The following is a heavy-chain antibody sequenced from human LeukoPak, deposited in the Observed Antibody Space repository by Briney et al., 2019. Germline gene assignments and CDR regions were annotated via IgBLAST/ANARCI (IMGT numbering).Heavy chain of an antibody. Sequence: GGSLRLSCAASGFTFSSYSMNWVRQAPGKGLEWVSYISSSSSTIYYADSVKGRFTISRDNAKNSLYLQMNSLRAEDTAVYYCARGGLVATGTVDYWGQGTLVTVSS. CDR1: GFTFSSYS. CDR3: ARGGLVATGTVDY. CDR2: ISSSSSTI. D-gene: IGHD5-12*01. V-gene: IGHV3-48*04. J-gene: IGHJ4*02.